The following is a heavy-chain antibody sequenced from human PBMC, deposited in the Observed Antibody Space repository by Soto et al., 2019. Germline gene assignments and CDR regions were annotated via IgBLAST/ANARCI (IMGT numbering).Heavy chain of an antibody. V-gene: IGHV3-33*01. CDR2: IWYDGSNK. D-gene: IGHD2-2*02. CDR1: GFTFSSYG. CDR3: ARGCMGAIGSIDY. Sequence: QVQLVESGGGVVQPGRSLRLSCEASGFTFSSYGMHWVRQAPGKGLEWVAVIWYDGSNKYYADSVKGRFTISRDNSKNTLYLQMNSLRAEDTAVYYWARGCMGAIGSIDYWGQGTLVTVSS. J-gene: IGHJ4*02.